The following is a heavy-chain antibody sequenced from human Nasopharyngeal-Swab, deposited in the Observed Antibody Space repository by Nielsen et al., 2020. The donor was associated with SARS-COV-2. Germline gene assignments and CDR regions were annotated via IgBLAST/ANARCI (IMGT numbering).Heavy chain of an antibody. CDR3: ARDLGYGDYGGGFDY. V-gene: IGHV1-46*01. CDR2: INPSGGRT. J-gene: IGHJ4*02. D-gene: IGHD4-17*01. Sequence: WVRQAPGQGPEWMGIINPSGGRTSYAQKFQGRVTMTRETSTSTVYMELSSLRSEDTAVYYCARDLGYGDYGGGFDYWGQGTLVTVSS.